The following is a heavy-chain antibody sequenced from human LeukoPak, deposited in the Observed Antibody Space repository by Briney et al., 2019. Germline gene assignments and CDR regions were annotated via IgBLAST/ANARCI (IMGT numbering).Heavy chain of an antibody. J-gene: IGHJ5*02. CDR3: ARHARGYGHGAWFDP. Sequence: SETLSLTCSVSGGSISDYYWSWVRHSPGKRLEWVGFMSNSGTTTYNPTLKGRVTISVDPAKSHFSLKLRSVTAADTAKYYCARHARGYGHGAWFDPWGQGTMVTVSS. CDR2: MSNSGTT. V-gene: IGHV4-59*01. D-gene: IGHD5-12*01. CDR1: GGSISDYY.